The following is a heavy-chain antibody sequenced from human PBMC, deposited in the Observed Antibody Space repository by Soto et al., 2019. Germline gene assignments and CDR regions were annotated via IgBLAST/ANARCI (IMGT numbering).Heavy chain of an antibody. Sequence: SETLSLTCAVYGGSFSGYYWSWIRQPPGKGLEWIGEINHSGSTNYNPSLKSRVTISVDTSKNQFSLKLSSVTAADTAVYYCARGGSGTVTTRVPYYMDVWGKGTTVTVSS. V-gene: IGHV4-34*01. CDR1: GGSFSGYY. CDR2: INHSGST. D-gene: IGHD4-17*01. J-gene: IGHJ6*03. CDR3: ARGGSGTVTTRVPYYMDV.